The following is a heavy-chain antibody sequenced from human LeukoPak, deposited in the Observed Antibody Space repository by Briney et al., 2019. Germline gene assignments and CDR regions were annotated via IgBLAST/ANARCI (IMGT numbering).Heavy chain of an antibody. CDR1: GFTFSSYA. J-gene: IGHJ4*02. Sequence: GGSLRLSCAASGFTFSSYAMSWVRQAPGKGLEWVSAISGSGGSTYYADSVKGRFTISRDNSKNTLYLQMNSLRAEDTAVYYCAKDILSSSWYGTPFDCWGQGTLVTVSS. CDR3: AKDILSSSWYGTPFDC. V-gene: IGHV3-23*01. D-gene: IGHD6-13*01. CDR2: ISGSGGST.